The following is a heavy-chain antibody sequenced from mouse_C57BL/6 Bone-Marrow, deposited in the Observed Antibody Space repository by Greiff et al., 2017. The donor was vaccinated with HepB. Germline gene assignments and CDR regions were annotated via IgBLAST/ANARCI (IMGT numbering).Heavy chain of an antibody. CDR2: ISSGSSTI. J-gene: IGHJ3*01. CDR3: ARKDDYYGSSSFAY. CDR1: GFTFSDYG. D-gene: IGHD1-1*01. V-gene: IGHV5-17*01. Sequence: EVQLQESGGGLVKPGGSLKLSCAASGFTFSDYGMHWVRQAPEKGLEWVAYISSGSSTIYYADTVKGRFTISRDNAKNTLFLQMTSLRSEDTAMYYCARKDDYYGSSSFAYWGQGTLVTVSA.